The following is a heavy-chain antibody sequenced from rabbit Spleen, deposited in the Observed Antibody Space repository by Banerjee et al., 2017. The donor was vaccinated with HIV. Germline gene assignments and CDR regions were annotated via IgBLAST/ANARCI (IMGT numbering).Heavy chain of an antibody. CDR1: GFSFSNKAV. Sequence: QSLEESGGDLVKPGASLTLTCKASGFSFSNKAVMCWVRQAPGKGLQWIACINAVTGKAVYATWAKGRFTCSKTSSTTVTLQMTSLTVADTATYFCARDTGSSFSTYGMDLWGPGTLVTVS. J-gene: IGHJ6*01. D-gene: IGHD8-1*01. CDR2: INAVTGKA. CDR3: ARDTGSSFSTYGMDL. V-gene: IGHV1S40*01.